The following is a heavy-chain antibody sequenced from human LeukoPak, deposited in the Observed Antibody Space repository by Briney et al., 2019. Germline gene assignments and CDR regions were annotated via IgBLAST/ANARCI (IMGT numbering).Heavy chain of an antibody. Sequence: GGSLRLSCAASGFSFSPYWMSWVRQGPGKGLDWVASINPDGSGASYVDSVKGRFIISRDNAQNSLYLQMNSLSAEDTAVYYCARLFGGVTTFDYWGQGTLVTASS. J-gene: IGHJ4*02. D-gene: IGHD4-17*01. CDR1: GFSFSPYW. CDR3: ARLFGGVTTFDY. V-gene: IGHV3-7*01. CDR2: INPDGSGA.